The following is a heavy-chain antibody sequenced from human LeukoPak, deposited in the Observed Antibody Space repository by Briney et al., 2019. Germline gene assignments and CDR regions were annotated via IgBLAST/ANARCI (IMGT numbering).Heavy chain of an antibody. D-gene: IGHD5-18*01. CDR1: GGSISSGGYY. Sequence: PSETLSLTCTVPGGSISSGGYYWSWIRQHPGKGLEWIGYIYYSGSTYYNPSLKSRVTISVDTSKNQFSLKLSSVTDADTAVYYCARAGVGYRYGDVYAFDIWGQGTMVTVSS. V-gene: IGHV4-31*03. CDR3: ARAGVGYRYGDVYAFDI. J-gene: IGHJ3*02. CDR2: IYYSGST.